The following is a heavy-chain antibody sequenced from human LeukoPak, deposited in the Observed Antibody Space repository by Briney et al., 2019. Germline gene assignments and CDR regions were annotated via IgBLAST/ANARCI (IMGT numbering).Heavy chain of an antibody. CDR3: ARRTWGGPHYFDY. Sequence: PSETLSLTCTVSGASISTTSYYWGWIRQPPGKGLEWIGNIYYSGSTFYNPSLKSRVTISVDTSKNQFSLKVNSMTAADTAVYFCARRTWGGPHYFDYWGQGTLVTVSS. CDR1: GASISTTSYY. J-gene: IGHJ4*02. D-gene: IGHD3-3*01. V-gene: IGHV4-39*01. CDR2: IYYSGST.